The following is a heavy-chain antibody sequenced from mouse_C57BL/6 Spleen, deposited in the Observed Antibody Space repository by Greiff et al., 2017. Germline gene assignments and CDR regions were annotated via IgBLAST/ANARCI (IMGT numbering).Heavy chain of an antibody. D-gene: IGHD1-1*01. Sequence: EVQRVESGGGLVQPTGSLKLSCAASGFTFNTYAMHWVRQAPGKGLEWVARIRSKSSNYATYYADSVKDRLTISRDDSQNMLYLQMNNLKTEDTAMYYCVRDSNYLDYWGQGTTLTVSS. CDR1: GFTFNTYA. J-gene: IGHJ2*01. CDR2: IRSKSSNYAT. V-gene: IGHV10-3*01. CDR3: VRDSNYLDY.